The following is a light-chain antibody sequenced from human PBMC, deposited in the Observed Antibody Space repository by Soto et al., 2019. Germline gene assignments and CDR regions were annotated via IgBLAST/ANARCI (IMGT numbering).Light chain of an antibody. CDR1: QSVSSSY. Sequence: EIVLTQSPGTLSLSPGERATVSCRASQSVSSSYLAWYQQKPGQAPRLLIYDAYSRATDIPDRFSGSGSGTDFTLTISRLEPEDYGVYYCQQYGSSPRTFSQGTKLEIQ. CDR2: DAY. CDR3: QQYGSSPRT. V-gene: IGKV3-20*01. J-gene: IGKJ1*01.